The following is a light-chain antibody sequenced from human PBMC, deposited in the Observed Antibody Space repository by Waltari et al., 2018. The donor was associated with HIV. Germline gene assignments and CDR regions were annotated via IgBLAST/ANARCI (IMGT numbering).Light chain of an antibody. CDR3: ATWDDSLSGSML. V-gene: IGLV1-47*01. CDR2: RNN. CDR1: RYNIGSNY. J-gene: IGLJ2*01. Sequence: QSVLTQPPSASGPPGQRVTTSCSGSRYNIGSNYVSWSQDLPGTAPKLLIYRNNQQPSRVPGRFSGSKSGTSASLAISGLRSEDEAAYYCATWDDSLSGSMLFGGGTKLTVL.